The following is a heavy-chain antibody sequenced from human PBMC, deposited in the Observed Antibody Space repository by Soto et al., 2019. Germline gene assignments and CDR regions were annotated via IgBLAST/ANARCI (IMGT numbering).Heavy chain of an antibody. CDR2: IYYSGST. V-gene: IGHV4-39*01. D-gene: IGHD3-10*01. CDR1: GGSISSSSYY. Sequence: PSETLSLTCTVSGGSISSSSYYWGWIRQPPGKGLEWIGSIYYSGSTYYNPSLKSRVTISVDTSKNQFSLKLSSVTAADTAVYYCARQRGVKSNGMDVWGQGTTVTVSS. J-gene: IGHJ6*02. CDR3: ARQRGVKSNGMDV.